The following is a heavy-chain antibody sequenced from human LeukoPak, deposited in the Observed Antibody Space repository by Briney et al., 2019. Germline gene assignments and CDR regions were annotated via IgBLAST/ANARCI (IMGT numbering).Heavy chain of an antibody. CDR1: GYTFTSYG. CDR2: ISAYNGNT. V-gene: IGHV1-18*01. CDR3: ARESLDFWSGYHQDY. D-gene: IGHD3-3*01. Sequence: ASVKVSCKASGYTFTSYGISWVRQAPGQGLEWMGWISAYNGNTNYAQKLQGRVTMTTDTSTSTAYMELRSLRSDDTAVYYCARESLDFWSGYHQDYWGQGTLVTVSA. J-gene: IGHJ4*02.